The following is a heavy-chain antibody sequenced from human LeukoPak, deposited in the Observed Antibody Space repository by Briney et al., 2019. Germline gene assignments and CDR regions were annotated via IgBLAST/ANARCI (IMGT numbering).Heavy chain of an antibody. CDR3: ARANRGYSGYDIYYFDY. CDR1: GFTFSSYA. J-gene: IGHJ4*02. V-gene: IGHV3-30*04. CDR2: ISYDGSNK. Sequence: GGSLRLSCAASGFTFSSYAMHWVRQAPGKGLEGVAVISYDGSNKYYADSVKGRFTISRDNSKNTLYLQMNSLRAEDTAVYYCARANRGYSGYDIYYFDYWGQGTLVTVSS. D-gene: IGHD5-12*01.